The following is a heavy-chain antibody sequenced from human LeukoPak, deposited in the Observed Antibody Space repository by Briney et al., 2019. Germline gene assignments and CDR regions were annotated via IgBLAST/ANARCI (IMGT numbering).Heavy chain of an antibody. CDR1: GGSISSYY. D-gene: IGHD5-18*01. Sequence: SETLSLTCTVSGGSISSYYWSWIRQPPGKGLEWIGYIYYSGSTNYNPSLKSRVTISVDTSKNQSSLKLSSVTAADTAVYYCASRIQLWTNPQNYYYGMDVWGQGTTVTVSS. CDR2: IYYSGST. V-gene: IGHV4-59*08. CDR3: ASRIQLWTNPQNYYYGMDV. J-gene: IGHJ6*02.